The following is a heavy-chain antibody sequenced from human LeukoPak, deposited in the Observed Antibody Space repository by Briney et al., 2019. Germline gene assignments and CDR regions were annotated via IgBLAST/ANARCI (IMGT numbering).Heavy chain of an antibody. CDR2: ISTSTSGSTI. Sequence: GGSLRLSCAASGFTFSNYNMNWVRQAPGKGLEWVAYISTSTSGSTIYYGDSVEGRFTISRDNSKNTLYLQMNSLRAEDTAVYYCAKDDCSSTSCYTDYWGQGTLVTVSS. D-gene: IGHD2-2*02. CDR3: AKDDCSSTSCYTDY. V-gene: IGHV3-48*01. CDR1: GFTFSNYN. J-gene: IGHJ4*02.